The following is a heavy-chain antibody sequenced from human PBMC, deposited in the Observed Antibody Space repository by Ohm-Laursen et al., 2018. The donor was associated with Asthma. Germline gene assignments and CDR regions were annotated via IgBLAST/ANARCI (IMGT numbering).Heavy chain of an antibody. V-gene: IGHV3-33*01. Sequence: SLRLSCAVSGFTFSSYGMHWVRQAPGKGLEWVAVIWYDGSNKYYADSVKGRFTISRDNSKNTLYLQMNSLRAEDTAVYYCARGGGAYYTIDYWGQGTLVTVSS. J-gene: IGHJ4*02. CDR3: ARGGGAYYTIDY. D-gene: IGHD1-26*01. CDR2: IWYDGSNK. CDR1: GFTFSSYG.